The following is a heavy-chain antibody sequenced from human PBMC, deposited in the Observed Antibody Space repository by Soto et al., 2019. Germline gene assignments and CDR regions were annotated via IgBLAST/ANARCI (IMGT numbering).Heavy chain of an antibody. Sequence: QVQLVESGGGVVQPGRSLRLSCAASGFTFSSYGMHWVRQAPGKGLEWVAVISYDGSNKYYADSVKGRFTISRDNSKNTLNPQMNSLRAEDTAVYYCAKDRDSSGWYEWYFDLWGRGTLVTVSS. CDR1: GFTFSSYG. V-gene: IGHV3-30*18. J-gene: IGHJ2*01. CDR3: AKDRDSSGWYEWYFDL. D-gene: IGHD6-19*01. CDR2: ISYDGSNK.